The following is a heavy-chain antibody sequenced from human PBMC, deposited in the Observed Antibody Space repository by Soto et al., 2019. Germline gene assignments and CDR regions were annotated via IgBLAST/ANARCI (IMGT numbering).Heavy chain of an antibody. V-gene: IGHV3-23*01. D-gene: IGHD5-12*01. CDR3: AKGSIEYSASVDN. J-gene: IGHJ4*02. Sequence: EVQLLESGGGLVQPGGSLRLFFAASWFSFNSYAMVLVRQAPGKGLEGVSVISARGGSSYFADSVKGRFTISRDNSKNVLSLEMNSLSAEDTAIYFCAKGSIEYSASVDNWGQGTLVLVSS. CDR1: WFSFNSYA. CDR2: ISARGGSS.